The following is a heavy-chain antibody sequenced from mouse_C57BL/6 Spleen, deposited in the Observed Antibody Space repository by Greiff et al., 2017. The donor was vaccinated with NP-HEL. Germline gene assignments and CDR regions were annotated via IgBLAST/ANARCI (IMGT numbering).Heavy chain of an antibody. D-gene: IGHD2-1*01. CDR1: GYAFSSYW. CDR3: ARSGVTHYYAMDY. CDR2: IYPGDGDT. J-gene: IGHJ4*01. Sequence: QVQLQQSGAELVKPGASVKISCKASGYAFSSYWMNWVKQRPGKGLEWIGQIYPGDGDTNYNGKFKGKATLTADKSSSTAYMQLSSLTSEDSAVYFCARSGVTHYYAMDYWGQGTSVTVSS. V-gene: IGHV1-80*01.